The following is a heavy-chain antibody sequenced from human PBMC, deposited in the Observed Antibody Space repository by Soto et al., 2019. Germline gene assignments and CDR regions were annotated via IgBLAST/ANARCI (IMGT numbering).Heavy chain of an antibody. CDR2: INANNGNT. J-gene: IGHJ4*02. Sequence: ASVKVSCKASGYTFTSYAMHWVRQAPGQRLEWMGWINANNGNTKYAQKFQGRVTMTRNTSISTAYMELSSLRSEDTAVYYCARGRRYCSGGSCYYYFDYWGQGTLVTVSS. V-gene: IGHV1-3*01. D-gene: IGHD2-15*01. CDR3: ARGRRYCSGGSCYYYFDY. CDR1: GYTFTSYA.